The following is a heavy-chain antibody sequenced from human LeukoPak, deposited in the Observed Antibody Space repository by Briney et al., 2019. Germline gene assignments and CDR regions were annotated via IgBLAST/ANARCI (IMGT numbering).Heavy chain of an antibody. V-gene: IGHV3-74*01. D-gene: IGHD3-10*01. CDR3: ARIDAVLLWFGDP. J-gene: IGHJ3*01. CDR1: GFTFSSYW. CDR2: INSDGSST. Sequence: GGSLRLSCAASGFTFSSYWMHWVRQAPGKGLVWVSRINSDGSSTSYADSVKGRFTISRDNAKNSLYLQMNSLRAEDTAVYYCARIDAVLLWFGDPWGQGTMVTVSS.